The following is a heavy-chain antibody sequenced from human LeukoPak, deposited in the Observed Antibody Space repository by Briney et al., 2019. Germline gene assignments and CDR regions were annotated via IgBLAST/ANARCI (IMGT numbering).Heavy chain of an antibody. Sequence: GGFLRLSCAASGFTFSSYWMSWVRHAPGKGLEWVANIKQDGSEEVYVDSVKGRFTISRDNAKNSLFLQMNTLRAEDTAVYYCARDPYSSTWSYGMDVWGQGTTVTVSS. J-gene: IGHJ6*02. CDR3: ARDPYSSTWSYGMDV. V-gene: IGHV3-7*05. CDR1: GFTFSSYW. D-gene: IGHD6-6*01. CDR2: IKQDGSEE.